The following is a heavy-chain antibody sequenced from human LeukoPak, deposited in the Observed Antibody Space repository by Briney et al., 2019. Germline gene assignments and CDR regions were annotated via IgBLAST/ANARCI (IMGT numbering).Heavy chain of an antibody. D-gene: IGHD3-9*01. CDR1: GGSFSGYY. Sequence: SETLSLTCAVYGGSFSGYYWSWIRQPPGKGLEWIGEINHSGSTNYNPSLKSRVTISVDTSKNQFSLKLSSVTAADTAVYYCAREKGYDILTGIPFDYWGRGTLVTVSS. V-gene: IGHV4-34*01. CDR2: INHSGST. CDR3: AREKGYDILTGIPFDY. J-gene: IGHJ4*02.